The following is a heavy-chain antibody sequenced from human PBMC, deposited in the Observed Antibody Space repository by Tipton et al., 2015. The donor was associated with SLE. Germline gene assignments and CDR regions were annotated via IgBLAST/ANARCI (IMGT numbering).Heavy chain of an antibody. D-gene: IGHD6-13*01. CDR2: ISGSGGTT. CDR3: ATETKHSSSWYKPDY. J-gene: IGHJ4*02. CDR1: GFTFKNYA. Sequence: SLRLSCAASGFTFKNYAMSWVRQAPGKGLEWVSAISGSGGTTYYADSVKGRFTISRDNSKNALCLQMNSLRAEDTAVYYCATETKHSSSWYKPDYWGQGTLVTVSS. V-gene: IGHV3-23*01.